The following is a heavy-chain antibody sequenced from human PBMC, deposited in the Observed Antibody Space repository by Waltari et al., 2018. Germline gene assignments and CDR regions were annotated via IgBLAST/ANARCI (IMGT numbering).Heavy chain of an antibody. CDR3: AKGDYGDYDWDCAFDI. V-gene: IGHV3-23*03. CDR1: GFTFSSYA. Sequence: EVQLLESGGGLVQPGGSLRLSCAASGFTFSSYAMSWVRQAPGKGLEWVSVIYSGGSTYYADSVKGRFTISRDNSKNTLYLQMNSLRAEDTAVYYCAKGDYGDYDWDCAFDIWGQGTMVTVSS. CDR2: IYSGGST. J-gene: IGHJ3*02. D-gene: IGHD4-17*01.